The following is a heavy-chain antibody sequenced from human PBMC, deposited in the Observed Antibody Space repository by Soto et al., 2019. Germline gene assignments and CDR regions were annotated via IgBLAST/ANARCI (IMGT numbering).Heavy chain of an antibody. Sequence: QDQLVQSGVEVKKPGASVKVSCKASGYSFTNYGITWVRQAPGQGFEWMGWISADNSNTNYAQKFQGRVTMTTDASTSTAYLELRSLRSDDTAVYYCARDRGVAPPVAGNTHYYYYMDVWGKGTTVTVSS. D-gene: IGHD6-19*01. CDR2: ISADNSNT. CDR3: ARDRGVAPPVAGNTHYYYYMDV. CDR1: GYSFTNYG. J-gene: IGHJ6*03. V-gene: IGHV1-18*01.